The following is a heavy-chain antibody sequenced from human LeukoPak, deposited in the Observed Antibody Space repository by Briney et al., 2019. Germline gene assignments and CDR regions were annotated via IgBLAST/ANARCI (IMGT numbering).Heavy chain of an antibody. CDR1: GFTFSSYG. D-gene: IGHD7-27*01. CDR3: ARGANWAFDY. J-gene: IGHJ4*02. V-gene: IGHV3-7*05. CDR2: IKQDGSEK. Sequence: TGGSLRLSCAASGFTFSSYGVSWVRQVPGKGLEWVANIKQDGSEKYYVDSVKGRFAVSRDNAKNSLSLQMNSLRAEDTAVYYCARGANWAFDYWGQGTLVTVSS.